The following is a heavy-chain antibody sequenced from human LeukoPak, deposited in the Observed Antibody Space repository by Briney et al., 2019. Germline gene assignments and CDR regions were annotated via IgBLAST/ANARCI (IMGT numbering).Heavy chain of an antibody. CDR1: GGSISSYY. D-gene: IGHD2-2*02. V-gene: IGHV4-59*01. Sequence: SETLSLTCTVSGGSISSYYWSWIRQPPGKGLEWIGYIYYSGSTNYNPSLKSRVTISVDTSKNQFSLKLSSVTAADTAVYYCAREVAGGYCSSTSCYKGIYGYWGQGTLVTVSS. CDR3: AREVAGGYCSSTSCYKGIYGY. J-gene: IGHJ4*02. CDR2: IYYSGST.